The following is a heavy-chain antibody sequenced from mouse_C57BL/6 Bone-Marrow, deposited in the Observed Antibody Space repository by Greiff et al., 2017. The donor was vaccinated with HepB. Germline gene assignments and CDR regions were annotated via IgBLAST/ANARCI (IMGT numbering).Heavy chain of an antibody. D-gene: IGHD1-2*01. CDR1: GFNIKDDY. Sequence: VQLQQSGAELVRPGASVKLSCTASGFNIKDDYMHWVKQRPEQGLEWIGWIDPENGDTEYASKFQGKATITADTSSNTAYLQLSSLTSEDTAVSYCTTTTAPEDYWGQGTTLTVSS. CDR2: IDPENGDT. J-gene: IGHJ2*01. CDR3: TTTTAPEDY. V-gene: IGHV14-4*01.